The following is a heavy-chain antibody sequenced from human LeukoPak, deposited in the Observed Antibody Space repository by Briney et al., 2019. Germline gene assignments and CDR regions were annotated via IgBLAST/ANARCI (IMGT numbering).Heavy chain of an antibody. CDR3: ARRGGYSYGSSSWFDP. J-gene: IGHJ5*02. CDR1: GGSISSSAYH. CDR2: IYYSGST. V-gene: IGHV4-39*07. D-gene: IGHD5-18*01. Sequence: SETLSLTCTVSGGSISSSAYHWGWIRQPPGKGLEWIGSIYYSGSTSYNPSLKSRVTISLATSKNQFSLKLSSVTAADTAMYYCARRGGYSYGSSSWFDPWGQGTLVTVSS.